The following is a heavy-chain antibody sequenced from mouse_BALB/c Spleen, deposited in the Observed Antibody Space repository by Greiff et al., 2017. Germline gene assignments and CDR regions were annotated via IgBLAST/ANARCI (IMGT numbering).Heavy chain of an antibody. CDR1: GYTFTSYW. V-gene: IGHV1S41*01. CDR2: IAPGSGST. Sequence: DLVKPGASVKLSCKASGYTFTSYWINRIKQRPGQGLEWIGRIAPGSGSTYYNEMFKGKATLTVDTSSSTAYIQLSSLSSEDSAVYFCASIYYDYDGGAMDYWGQGTSVTVSS. CDR3: ASIYYDYDGGAMDY. J-gene: IGHJ4*01. D-gene: IGHD2-4*01.